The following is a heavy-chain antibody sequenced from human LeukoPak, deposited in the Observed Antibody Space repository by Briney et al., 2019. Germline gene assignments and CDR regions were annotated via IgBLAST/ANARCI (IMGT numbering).Heavy chain of an antibody. V-gene: IGHV4-61*08. CDR3: ARDAGGGYYYYYMDV. J-gene: IGHJ6*03. CDR2: IYYSGST. D-gene: IGHD3-10*01. CDR1: GGSISSGGDY. Sequence: SETLSLTCTVSGGSISSGGDYWSWIRQPPGKGLEWIGYIYYSGSTNYNPSLKSRVTISVDTSKNQFSLKLSSVTAADTAVYYCARDAGGGYYYYYMDVWGKGTTVTVSS.